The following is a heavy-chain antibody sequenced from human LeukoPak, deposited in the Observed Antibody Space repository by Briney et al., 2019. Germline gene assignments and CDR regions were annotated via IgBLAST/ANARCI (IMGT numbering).Heavy chain of an antibody. CDR3: ARVPGDLYYFDY. J-gene: IGHJ4*02. CDR1: GLTFSTSG. D-gene: IGHD3-10*01. Sequence: GGSLRLSCTASGLTFSTSGFNWVRQAPGKGLEWVSSISSSSSYIHYADSVKGRFTISRDNAKNSLYLQMNSLRAEDTAVYYCARVPGDLYYFDYWGQGTLVTVSS. V-gene: IGHV3-21*01. CDR2: ISSSSSYI.